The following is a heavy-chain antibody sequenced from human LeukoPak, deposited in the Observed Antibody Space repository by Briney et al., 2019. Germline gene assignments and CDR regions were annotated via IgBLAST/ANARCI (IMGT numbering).Heavy chain of an antibody. CDR3: ARDKPAAVAGSGVIDC. D-gene: IGHD6-19*01. J-gene: IGHJ4*02. CDR2: IIPILGIA. V-gene: IGHV1-69*10. Sequence: SVKVSCKASGGTFSSYAIRWVRQAPGQGREWLGGIIPILGIANYAQKFQGRVTITADKSTSTAYMELSRLRSEDTAVYYCARDKPAAVAGSGVIDCWGQGTLVTVSS. CDR1: GGTFSSYA.